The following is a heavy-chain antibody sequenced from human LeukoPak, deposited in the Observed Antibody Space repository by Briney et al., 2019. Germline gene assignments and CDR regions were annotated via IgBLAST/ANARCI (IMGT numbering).Heavy chain of an antibody. CDR2: IYYSGST. CDR1: GGSISSSSYY. V-gene: IGHV4-39*07. Sequence: PSETLSLTCTVSGGSISSSSYYWGWIRQPPGKGLEWIGSIYYSGSTYYNPSLKSRVTISVDTSKNQFSLKLSSVTAADTAVYYCAREISGTSQVFDYWGQGTLVTVSS. CDR3: AREISGTSQVFDY. J-gene: IGHJ4*02. D-gene: IGHD1-26*01.